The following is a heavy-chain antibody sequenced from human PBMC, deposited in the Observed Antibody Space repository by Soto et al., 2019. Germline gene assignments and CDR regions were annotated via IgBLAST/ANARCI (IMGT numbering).Heavy chain of an antibody. Sequence: QVQLVESGGGLVKPGGSLRLSCAASGLTLSDYYMTWIRQAPGKGLEWVADIRFNSSYTNYADSVKGRFTISRDNAKNSLYLQMNSLRAEDAAVYYCARDGYGFGKGYYLDHWGQGTLVTVSS. CDR3: ARDGYGFGKGYYLDH. D-gene: IGHD5-18*01. CDR1: GLTLSDYY. CDR2: IRFNSSYT. V-gene: IGHV3-11*06. J-gene: IGHJ4*02.